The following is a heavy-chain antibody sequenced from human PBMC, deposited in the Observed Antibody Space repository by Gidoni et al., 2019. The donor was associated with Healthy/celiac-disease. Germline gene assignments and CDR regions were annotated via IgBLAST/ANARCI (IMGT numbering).Heavy chain of an antibody. D-gene: IGHD3-22*01. CDR1: GFTFSSYW. J-gene: IGHJ5*02. Sequence: EVQLVESGGGLVQPGGSLRLSCAAYGFTFSSYWMRWVRQAPGKGLEWVANIKQDGSEKYYVDSVKGRFTISRDNAKNSLYLQMNSLRAEDTAVYYCARDNYDSSGYYYDWFDPWGQGTLVTVSS. CDR3: ARDNYDSSGYYYDWFDP. V-gene: IGHV3-7*01. CDR2: IKQDGSEK.